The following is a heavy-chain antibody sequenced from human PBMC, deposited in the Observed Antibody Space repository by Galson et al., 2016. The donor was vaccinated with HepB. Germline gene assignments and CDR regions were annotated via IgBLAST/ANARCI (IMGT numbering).Heavy chain of an antibody. D-gene: IGHD3-10*01. CDR3: ARAAYPEVGGLVPTWFGP. CDR1: GGSVISGGYS. CDR2: IYHSGNT. V-gene: IGHV4-30-2*01. J-gene: IGHJ5*02. Sequence: TLSLTCTVSGGSVISGGYSWNWIRQPPGKGLEWIGYIYHSGNTHYNPSLKSRVTIAGDRAKNQFSLRLTSVTAAATAVYFCARAAYPEVGGLVPTWFGPCDQGLLVTCSS.